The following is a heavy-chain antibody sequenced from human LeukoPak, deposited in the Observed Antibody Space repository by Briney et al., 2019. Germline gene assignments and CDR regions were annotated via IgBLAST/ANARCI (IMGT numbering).Heavy chain of an antibody. V-gene: IGHV1-2*02. CDR3: AREVGHYDILTGYYPYFDY. CDR2: INPNSGGT. Sequence: ASVKVSCKASGYTFTGYYMHWVRQAPGQGLEWMGWINPNSGGTNYAQKFQGRVTMTGDTSISTAYMELSRLRSDDTAVYYCAREVGHYDILTGYYPYFDYWGQGTLVTVSS. J-gene: IGHJ4*02. D-gene: IGHD3-9*01. CDR1: GYTFTGYY.